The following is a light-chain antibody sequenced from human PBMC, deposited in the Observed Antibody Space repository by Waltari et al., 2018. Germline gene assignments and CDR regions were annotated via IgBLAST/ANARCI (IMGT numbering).Light chain of an antibody. Sequence: QSALTQPASVSGSPGQSITISCTGSSSDVGRHDSVYWYQDHPGQAPKVIIYDVNNRPSGVSDRFSGSKSGNTASLTISGLQAEDEANYYCSSQSSDAVVIFGGGTKLTVL. CDR1: SSDVGRHDS. V-gene: IGLV2-14*03. CDR3: SSQSSDAVVI. CDR2: DVN. J-gene: IGLJ2*01.